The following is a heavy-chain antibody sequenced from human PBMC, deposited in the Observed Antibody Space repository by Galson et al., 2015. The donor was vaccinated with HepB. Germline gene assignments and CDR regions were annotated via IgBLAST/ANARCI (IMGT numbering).Heavy chain of an antibody. CDR3: ARSDLKTAWGLDY. CDR1: GFRFNSYW. D-gene: IGHD2-21*02. Sequence: SLRLSCAGSGFRFNSYWMSWVRQAPGKGLEWVASLKADGSVEQYVDSVKGRFTVSRDNAKDSLFLQMSSLGVEDTAVYYCARSDLKTAWGLDYGGRGTLVIVSS. V-gene: IGHV3-7*03. CDR2: LKADGSVE. J-gene: IGHJ4*02.